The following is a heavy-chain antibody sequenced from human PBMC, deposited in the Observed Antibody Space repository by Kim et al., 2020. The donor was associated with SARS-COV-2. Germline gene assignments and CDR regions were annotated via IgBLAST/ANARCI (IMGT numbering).Heavy chain of an antibody. D-gene: IGHD2-2*01. CDR1: GYTFTSYD. J-gene: IGHJ6*03. CDR2: MNPNSGNT. CDR3: ARGVKVPAAIWISYYYYYMDV. Sequence: ASVKVSCKASGYTFTSYDINWVRQATGQGLEWMGRMNPNSGNTGYAQKFQGRVTMTRNTSISTAYMELSSLRSEDTAVYYCARGVKVPAAIWISYYYYYMDVWGKGTTVTVSS. V-gene: IGHV1-8*01.